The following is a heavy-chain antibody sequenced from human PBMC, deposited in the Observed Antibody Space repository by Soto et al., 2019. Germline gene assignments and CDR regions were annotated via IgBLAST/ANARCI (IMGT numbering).Heavy chain of an antibody. CDR2: IIPIFGTA. CDR1: GGTFSSYA. Sequence: RASVKVSCKASGGTFSSYAISWVRQAPGQGLEWMEGIIPIFGTANYAQKFQGRVTITADESTSTAYMELSSLRSEDTAVYYCARESTPGYCSGGSCYGFWGQGTLVTVSS. D-gene: IGHD2-15*01. J-gene: IGHJ4*02. V-gene: IGHV1-69*13. CDR3: ARESTPGYCSGGSCYGF.